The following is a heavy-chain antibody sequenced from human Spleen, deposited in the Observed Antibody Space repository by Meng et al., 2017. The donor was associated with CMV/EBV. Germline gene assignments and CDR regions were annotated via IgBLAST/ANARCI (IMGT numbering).Heavy chain of an antibody. CDR3: ARGYDPGYCTSTSCHDGFDI. CDR2: ISSSGSII. CDR1: GFTFNNYE. J-gene: IGHJ3*02. D-gene: IGHD2-2*03. Sequence: GGSLRLSCAASGFTFNNYEMNWVRQAPGKGLQCVSYISSSGSIIYDAYSVKGRFTISRDNAKNSLYLQMNSLRAEDTALYYCARGYDPGYCTSTSCHDGFDIWGQGTMVTVSS. V-gene: IGHV3-48*03.